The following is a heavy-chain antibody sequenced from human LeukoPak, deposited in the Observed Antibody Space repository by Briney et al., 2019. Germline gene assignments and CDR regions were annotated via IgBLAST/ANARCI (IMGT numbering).Heavy chain of an antibody. V-gene: IGHV3-30-3*01. CDR3: GERTMR. Sequence: GGSLRLSCAASGFTFSSYAMHWVRQAPGKGLEWVAVISYDGSNKYYADSVKGRFTISRDNSKNTLYLQMNSLRAEDTAVYYCGERTMRWGQGTLVTVSS. J-gene: IGHJ4*02. D-gene: IGHD3-22*01. CDR1: GFTFSSYA. CDR2: ISYDGSNK.